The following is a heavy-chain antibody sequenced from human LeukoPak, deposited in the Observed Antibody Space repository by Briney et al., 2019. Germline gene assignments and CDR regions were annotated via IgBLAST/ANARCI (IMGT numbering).Heavy chain of an antibody. CDR2: IYPGDSDT. Sequence: GESLQISCQGSGYSFSTYWITWVRPMPGKGLEWMGIIYPGDSDTRYSPSFQGQVTISADKSVNTAYLQWSSLKASDTAMYYCARLIGGGGCDYWGQGTLVTVSS. V-gene: IGHV5-51*01. CDR1: GYSFSTYW. D-gene: IGHD2-15*01. J-gene: IGHJ4*02. CDR3: ARLIGGGGCDY.